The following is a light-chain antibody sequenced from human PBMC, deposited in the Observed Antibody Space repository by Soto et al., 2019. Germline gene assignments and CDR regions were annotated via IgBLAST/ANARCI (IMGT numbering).Light chain of an antibody. J-gene: IGLJ2*01. CDR3: AAWDDSLNGGV. CDR2: SNN. V-gene: IGLV1-44*01. CDR1: SSNIGSNT. Sequence: QSALTQPPSASGTPGQRVTISCSGSSSNIGSNTVNWYQQLPGTAPKLLIYSNNQRPSGVPDRFSGSKSGTSASLAISGLQSEDEADYYCAAWDDSLNGGVFGGGTKVTVL.